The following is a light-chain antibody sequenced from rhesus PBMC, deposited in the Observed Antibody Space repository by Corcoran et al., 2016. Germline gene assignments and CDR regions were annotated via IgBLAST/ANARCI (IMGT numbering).Light chain of an antibody. J-gene: IGKJ1*01. CDR3: YQHSSGWT. Sequence: QVILTQSPATLSLSPGERATLSCRASQSVSSYLAWYQQKPGQAPRLLIYGASSRATGIPDRFSGSGAGTDFTLTISSLEPEDVGVYNCYQHSSGWTFGQGTKVEIK. CDR1: QSVSSY. CDR2: GAS. V-gene: IGKV3-10*01.